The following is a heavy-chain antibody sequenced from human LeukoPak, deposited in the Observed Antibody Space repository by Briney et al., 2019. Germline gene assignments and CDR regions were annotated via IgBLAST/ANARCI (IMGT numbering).Heavy chain of an antibody. V-gene: IGHV4-34*01. CDR3: ASQWPYCSGGSCYAPTSDY. CDR2: INHSGST. CDR1: GGSFSDYY. J-gene: IGHJ4*02. D-gene: IGHD2-15*01. Sequence: SETLSLTCAVYGGSFSDYYWSWIRQPPGKGLEWIGEINHSGSTNYNPSLKSRVTISVDTSKNQFSLKLSSVTAADTAVYYCASQWPYCSGGSCYAPTSDYWGQGTLVTVSS.